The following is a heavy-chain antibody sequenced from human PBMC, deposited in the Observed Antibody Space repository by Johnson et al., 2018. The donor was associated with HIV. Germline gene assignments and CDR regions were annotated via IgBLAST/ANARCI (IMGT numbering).Heavy chain of an antibody. D-gene: IGHD6-6*01. CDR1: GFTFSSFG. Sequence: QVQLVESGGGVVQPGRSLRLSCAASGFTFSSFGMHWVRQAPGKGLEWVALISYDVNNKYYADSVKGRFTISRDNAKNSLYLQMNSLRAEDTAVYYCARIIAARIDDAFDIWGQGTMVTVSS. CDR2: ISYDVNNK. J-gene: IGHJ3*02. CDR3: ARIIAARIDDAFDI. V-gene: IGHV3-30*03.